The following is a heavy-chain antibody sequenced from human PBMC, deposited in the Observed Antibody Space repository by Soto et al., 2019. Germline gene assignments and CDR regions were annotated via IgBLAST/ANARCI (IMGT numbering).Heavy chain of an antibody. CDR3: ATDVVRSTGGDS. D-gene: IGHD7-27*01. CDR1: GGTFTTSS. CDR2: IIPIFSKT. J-gene: IGHJ4*02. Sequence: QVQLVQSGAEVKELGSSMKVSCKTSGGTFTTSSFVWVRQGPGQGLEWMGGIIPIFSKTNFAPKFQGRVTFTADESTRTVYMELSSLRSEDTAIYYCATDVVRSTGGDSWGQGTLVTVSS. V-gene: IGHV1-69*01.